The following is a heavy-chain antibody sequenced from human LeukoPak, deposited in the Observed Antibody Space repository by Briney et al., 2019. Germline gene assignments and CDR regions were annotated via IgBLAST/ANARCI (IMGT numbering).Heavy chain of an antibody. V-gene: IGHV3-21*01. CDR2: ISRTSESI. CDR3: ARGPTMKMDV. D-gene: IGHD3-22*01. J-gene: IGHJ6*04. CDR1: GFTFSSYA. Sequence: GGSLRLSCAASGFTFSSYAMSWVRQAPGKGLEWVSIISRTSESIFYADSVKGRFTISRDNAKNSLYLQMNSLRAEDTAVYYCARGPTMKMDVWGKGTTVTVSS.